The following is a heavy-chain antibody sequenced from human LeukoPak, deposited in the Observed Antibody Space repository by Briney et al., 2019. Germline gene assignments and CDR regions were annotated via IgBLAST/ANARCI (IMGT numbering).Heavy chain of an antibody. J-gene: IGHJ4*02. CDR1: GFTFSSYG. V-gene: IGHV3-23*01. Sequence: GGTLRLSCAASGFTFSSYGMSWVRQAPGKGLEWVSAISGSGGSTYYADSVKGRFTISRDNSKNTLYLHMNSLRAEDTAVYSCAKGYYGSGSYGWFDYWGQGTLVTVSS. CDR2: ISGSGGST. CDR3: AKGYYGSGSYGWFDY. D-gene: IGHD3-10*01.